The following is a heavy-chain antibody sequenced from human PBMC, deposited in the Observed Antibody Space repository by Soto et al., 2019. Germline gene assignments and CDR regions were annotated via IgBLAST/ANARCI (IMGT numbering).Heavy chain of an antibody. Sequence: SETLSLTCTVSGGSIRSYYWSWIRQPPGKGLEWIGYIYYSGSTNYNPSLKSRVTISVDTSKNQFSLKLSSVTAADTAVYYCARHKTLDPWGQGTLVTVSS. CDR3: ARHKTLDP. J-gene: IGHJ5*02. CDR1: GGSIRSYY. V-gene: IGHV4-59*08. CDR2: IYYSGST.